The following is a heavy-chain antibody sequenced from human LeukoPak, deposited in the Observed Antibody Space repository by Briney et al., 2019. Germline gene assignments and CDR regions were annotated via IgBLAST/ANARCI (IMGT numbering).Heavy chain of an antibody. V-gene: IGHV4-39*07. CDR3: ARVLRIAGYCSSTSCYPYWYFDL. D-gene: IGHD2-2*03. CDR1: GGSISSSSYY. J-gene: IGHJ2*01. CDR2: IYYSGST. Sequence: PSETLSLTCTVSGGSISSSSYYWGWIRQPPGKGLEWIGSIYYSGSTYYNPSLKSRVTISVDTSKNQFSLKLSSVTAADTAVYYCARVLRIAGYCSSTSCYPYWYFDLWGRGTLVTVSS.